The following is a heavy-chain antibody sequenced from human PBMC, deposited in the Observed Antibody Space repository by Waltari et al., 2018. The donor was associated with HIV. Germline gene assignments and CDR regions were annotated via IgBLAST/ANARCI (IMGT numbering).Heavy chain of an antibody. CDR3: ASDGSSYYGLDY. CDR1: GFTFSTYE. CDR2: ISSSGSTI. D-gene: IGHD1-26*01. V-gene: IGHV3-48*03. Sequence: EVQVVESGGGLVQPGGSLRLSCAASGFTFSTYEMNWVRQAPGKGLEWVSCISSSGSTIYYADSVKGRCTISRENAKDSLYLQMKSLRAEDTAVYFCASDGSSYYGLDYWGRGTLVTVSS. J-gene: IGHJ4*02.